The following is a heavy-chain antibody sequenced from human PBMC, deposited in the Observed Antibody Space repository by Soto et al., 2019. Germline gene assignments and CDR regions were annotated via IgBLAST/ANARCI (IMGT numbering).Heavy chain of an antibody. CDR1: GFTFSHYA. CDR3: ARGSYFYDSSGYFYFDY. D-gene: IGHD3-22*01. Sequence: QVQLVESGGNVVLPGGSLRLSCAASGFTFSHYAMHWVRQTPGKGLEWVAVISYDGYNRHNAGSVQGRFTISRDNSKNTVFLQMTNLRAEDTAVYYCARGSYFYDSSGYFYFDYWGQGIQVTVSS. J-gene: IGHJ4*02. V-gene: IGHV3-30-3*01. CDR2: ISYDGYNR.